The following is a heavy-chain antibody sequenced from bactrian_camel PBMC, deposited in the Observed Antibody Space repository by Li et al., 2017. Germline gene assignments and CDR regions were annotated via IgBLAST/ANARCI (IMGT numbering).Heavy chain of an antibody. J-gene: IGHJ4*01. Sequence: VQLVESGGGLVQPGGSLTLSCAASGFPFSTYFMGWYRQAPGPECELVAYINTDGTTYYADSVKGRFTISLDNNKKALDFQMDSLKPEDTAMYYCAANSRHYGGTWWSPDEYNHWGQGTQVTVS. V-gene: IGHV3S55*01. CDR1: GFPFSTYF. CDR3: AANSRHYGGTWWSPDEYNH. D-gene: IGHD2*01. CDR2: INTDGTT.